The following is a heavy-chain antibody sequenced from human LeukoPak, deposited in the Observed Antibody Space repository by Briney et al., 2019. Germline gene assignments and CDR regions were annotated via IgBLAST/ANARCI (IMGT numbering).Heavy chain of an antibody. CDR2: IYYSGST. D-gene: IGHD3-22*01. CDR3: ASQIVLISDGMDV. CDR1: GGSISSGGYY. J-gene: IGHJ6*02. Sequence: SETLSLTCTVSGGSISSGGYYWSWIRQHPGKGLEWIGYIYYSGSTYYNPSLMSRVTISVDTSKNQFSLKLSSVTAADTAVYYCASQIVLISDGMDVWGQGTTVTVSS. V-gene: IGHV4-31*03.